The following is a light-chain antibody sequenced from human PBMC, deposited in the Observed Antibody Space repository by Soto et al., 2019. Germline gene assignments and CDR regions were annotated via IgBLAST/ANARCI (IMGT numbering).Light chain of an antibody. V-gene: IGKV3-20*01. CDR1: QSVSSSY. Sequence: EIVLTQSPGTLSLSPGERATLSCRASQSVSSSYLAWYQQNPGQAPRLLIYGASSRATGIPDRFSGSGSGTDFTLTISRLEPEDFAVYYCKQYGSSLWTFGQGTKVEIK. J-gene: IGKJ1*01. CDR2: GAS. CDR3: KQYGSSLWT.